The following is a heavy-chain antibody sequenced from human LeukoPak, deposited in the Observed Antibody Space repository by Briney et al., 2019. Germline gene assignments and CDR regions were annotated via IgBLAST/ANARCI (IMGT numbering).Heavy chain of an antibody. D-gene: IGHD2-2*01. Sequence: ASVKVSCKASGYTSTSYYMHWVRQAPGQGLEWMGIINPSGGSTSYAQKFQGRVTMTRDTSTSTVYMELSSLRSEDTAVYYCARGSHIVVVPAAKGYFDYWGQGTLVTVSS. CDR2: INPSGGST. CDR1: GYTSTSYY. V-gene: IGHV1-46*01. CDR3: ARGSHIVVVPAAKGYFDY. J-gene: IGHJ4*02.